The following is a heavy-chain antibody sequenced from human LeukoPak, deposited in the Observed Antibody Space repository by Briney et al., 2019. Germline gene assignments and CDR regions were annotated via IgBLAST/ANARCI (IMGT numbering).Heavy chain of an antibody. CDR1: GGSISSYY. V-gene: IGHV4-59*01. CDR2: IYYSGST. J-gene: IGHJ5*02. Sequence: TSETLSLTCTVSGGSISSYYWSWIRQPPGKGLEWIGYIYYSGSTNYNPSLKSRVTISVDTSKNQFSLKLSSVTAADTAVYYCARTAFITYYYDSSGYPNWFDPWGQGTLVTVSS. CDR3: ARTAFITYYYDSSGYPNWFDP. D-gene: IGHD3-22*01.